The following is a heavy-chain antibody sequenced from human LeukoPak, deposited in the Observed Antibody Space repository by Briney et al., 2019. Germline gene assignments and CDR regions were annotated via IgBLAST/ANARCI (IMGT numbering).Heavy chain of an antibody. Sequence: PSETLSLTCTVSGGSISTYSWSWIRQPPGKGLEWIGYIYYSGTTNYNSSLKSRVTISLDTSMKKFSLKLNSVTAADTAVYYCASTERCSTTCPLDYWGQGTLVTVSS. J-gene: IGHJ4*02. CDR1: GGSISTYS. CDR2: IYYSGTT. CDR3: ASTERCSTTCPLDY. V-gene: IGHV4-59*12. D-gene: IGHD2-2*01.